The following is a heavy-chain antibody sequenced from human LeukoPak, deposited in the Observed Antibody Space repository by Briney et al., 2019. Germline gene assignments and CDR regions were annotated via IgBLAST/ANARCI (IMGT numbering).Heavy chain of an antibody. CDR2: IYYSGST. CDR1: GGSISSYY. CDR3: ARLYSSTWEGYFQH. V-gene: IGHV4-59*01. D-gene: IGHD6-13*01. J-gene: IGHJ1*01. Sequence: PSETLSLTCTVSGGSISSYYWSWIRQPPGEGLEWIGYIYYSGSTNYNPSLKSRVTISVDTSKNQFSLKLSPVTAADTAVYYCARLYSSTWEGYFQHWGQGTLVTVSS.